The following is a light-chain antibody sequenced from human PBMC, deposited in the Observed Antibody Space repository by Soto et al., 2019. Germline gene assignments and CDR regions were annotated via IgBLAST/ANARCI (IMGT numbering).Light chain of an antibody. CDR1: QDIGND. CDR3: LQDYGDSWT. V-gene: IGKV1-6*01. CDR2: AAS. Sequence: AIQMTQSPSSLSASVGDRVTIICRASQDIGNDLGWYQQKPGKAPKRLIYAASSLQSGVPSRFSGSGSGTEFTLTISSLQPEDFASYYCLQDYGDSWTFGQGTKVDIK. J-gene: IGKJ1*01.